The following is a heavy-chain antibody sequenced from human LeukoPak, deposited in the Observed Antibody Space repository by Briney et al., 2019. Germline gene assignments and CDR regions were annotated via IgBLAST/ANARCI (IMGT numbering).Heavy chain of an antibody. D-gene: IGHD6-13*01. V-gene: IGHV4-59*01. CDR1: GGSISSYY. CDR3: ARVHLYSSSWYGIDY. Sequence: SETLSLTCTVSGGSISSYYWSWIRQPPGKGLEWIGYIYYSGSTNYNPSLKSRVTMSVDTSKNQFSLKLSSVTAADTALYYCARVHLYSSSWYGIDYWGQGTPVTVSS. CDR2: IYYSGST. J-gene: IGHJ4*02.